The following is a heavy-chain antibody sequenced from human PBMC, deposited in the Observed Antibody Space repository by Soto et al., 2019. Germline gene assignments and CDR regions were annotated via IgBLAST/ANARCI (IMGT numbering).Heavy chain of an antibody. J-gene: IGHJ5*02. CDR3: ARLVGPTSSDNWFAP. V-gene: IGHV1-18*01. D-gene: IGHD1-26*01. Sequence: QVQLVQSGAEVKKPGASVKVSCETSGYTFFSYGITWVRQAPGQGLEWMGWVSGYNGHTNYAQKFHGSVTMTRDISTTTAYMELRNLRSDDTAVYYCARLVGPTSSDNWFAPWGQGTLVTVSS. CDR2: VSGYNGHT. CDR1: GYTFFSYG.